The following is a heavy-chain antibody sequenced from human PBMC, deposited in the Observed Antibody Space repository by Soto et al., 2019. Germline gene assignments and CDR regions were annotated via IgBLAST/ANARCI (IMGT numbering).Heavy chain of an antibody. D-gene: IGHD3-10*01. V-gene: IGHV3-7*03. CDR3: AKVLRYYYGSEYGMDV. CDR2: IKEDGSEE. Sequence: GGSLRLSCVASGFTFRTYWMSWVRQAPGKGLEWVANIKEDGSEEHYVDSVKGRFTISRDNAESSLYLQMDSLRVEDTAVYYCAKVLRYYYGSEYGMDVWGQGTTVTVSS. CDR1: GFTFRTYW. J-gene: IGHJ6*02.